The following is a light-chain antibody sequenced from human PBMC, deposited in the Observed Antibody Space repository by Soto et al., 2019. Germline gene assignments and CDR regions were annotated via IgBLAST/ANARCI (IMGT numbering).Light chain of an antibody. CDR3: AAWDDSLNGFV. V-gene: IGLV1-44*01. CDR1: SSNIGSTT. Sequence: QSVLTQPPSASGTPGQRVTIPCSGSSSNIGSTTVSWFQLLPGTAPKLLISTNDQRPSGVPDRFSGSKSGTSASLAISGLQSEDDADYYCAAWDDSLNGFVFGTGTKVTVL. CDR2: TND. J-gene: IGLJ1*01.